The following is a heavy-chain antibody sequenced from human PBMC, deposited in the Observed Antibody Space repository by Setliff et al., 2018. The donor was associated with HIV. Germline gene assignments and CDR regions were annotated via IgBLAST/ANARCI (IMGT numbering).Heavy chain of an antibody. CDR3: AREVRWELPQGFDH. J-gene: IGHJ4*02. CDR2: IAYTGSG. D-gene: IGHD1-26*01. Sequence: SETLSLTCTVSGGSISSRNFYWGWIRQPPGKGLEWIGSIAYTGSGYYNSPLKSRVTISVDTSRNECSLKLTSVTAADTAVYYCAREVRWELPQGFDHWGQGSQGTV. CDR1: GGSISSRNFY. V-gene: IGHV4-39*07.